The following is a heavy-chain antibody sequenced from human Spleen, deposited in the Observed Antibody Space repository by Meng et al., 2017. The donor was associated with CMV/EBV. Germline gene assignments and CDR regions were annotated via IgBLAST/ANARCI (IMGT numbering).Heavy chain of an antibody. CDR1: KFTFGGYC. V-gene: IGHV3-21*01. CDR3: VRDLPPYYDFWSGYLDL. D-gene: IGHD3-3*01. J-gene: IGHJ5*02. Sequence: GSLRLSCAASKFTFGGYCMNWVRQAPGKGLEWVSSISSTSTYIYYADSVKGRFTISRDNAKNSLYLEMDSLRAEDTAVYYCVRDLPPYYDFWSGYLDLWGQGTLVTVSS. CDR2: ISSTSTYI.